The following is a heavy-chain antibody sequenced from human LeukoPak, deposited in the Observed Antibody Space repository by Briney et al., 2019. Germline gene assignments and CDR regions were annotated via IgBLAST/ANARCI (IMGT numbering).Heavy chain of an antibody. V-gene: IGHV4-59*01. D-gene: IGHD2/OR15-2a*01. CDR3: ARRVARTGIYAFDI. Sequence: SETLSLTCTVSGGSISSYYWSWIRQPPGKGLEWIGYIYYSGSTNYNPSLKSRVTMSVDTSKIQFSLKLSSVTAADTAVYYCARRVARTGIYAFDIWGQGTLVTVSS. J-gene: IGHJ4*02. CDR1: GGSISSYY. CDR2: IYYSGST.